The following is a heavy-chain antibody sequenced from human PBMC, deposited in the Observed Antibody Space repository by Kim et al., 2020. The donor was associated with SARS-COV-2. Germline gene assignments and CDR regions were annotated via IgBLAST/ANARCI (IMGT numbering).Heavy chain of an antibody. Sequence: SETLSLTCAVSGGSISSSNWWSWVRQPPGKGLEWIGEIYHSGSTNYNPSLKSRVTISVDKSKNQFSLKLSSVTAADTAVYYCATFSITMVRGVGFDPWGQGTLVTVSS. J-gene: IGHJ5*02. D-gene: IGHD3-10*01. CDR2: IYHSGST. CDR3: ATFSITMVRGVGFDP. CDR1: GGSISSSNW. V-gene: IGHV4-4*02.